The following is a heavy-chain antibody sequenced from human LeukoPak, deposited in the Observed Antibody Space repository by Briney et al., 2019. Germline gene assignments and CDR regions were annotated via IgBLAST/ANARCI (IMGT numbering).Heavy chain of an antibody. D-gene: IGHD3-22*01. Sequence: GGSLRLSCVASGFTFSSYWMSWVRQAPGKGLEWVANIKQDGSEKYYVDSVKGRFTISRDNAKNSLYLQMNSLRAEDTAVYYCARELYYYDSSGSVDYYGMDVWGQGTTVTVSS. J-gene: IGHJ6*02. CDR2: IKQDGSEK. CDR1: GFTFSSYW. CDR3: ARELYYYDSSGSVDYYGMDV. V-gene: IGHV3-7*01.